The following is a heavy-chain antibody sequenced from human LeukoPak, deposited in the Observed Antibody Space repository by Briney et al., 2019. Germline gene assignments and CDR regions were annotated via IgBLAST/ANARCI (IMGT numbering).Heavy chain of an antibody. J-gene: IGHJ6*02. CDR2: IYTSETT. CDR1: GGSMTNCY. V-gene: IGHV4-4*07. Sequence: SETLSLTCTVSGGSMTNCYWSWIRQPAGKGLEWIGRIYTSETTNHNPSLKSRVTMSVDTSKNRISFKLSSVTAADTAVYYCARVGKYGIDVWGQGTTVTVSS. CDR3: ARVGKYGIDV.